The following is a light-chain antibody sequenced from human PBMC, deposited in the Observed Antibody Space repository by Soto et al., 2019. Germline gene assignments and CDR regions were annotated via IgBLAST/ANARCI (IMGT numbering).Light chain of an antibody. CDR3: QSYDDSLSTYV. CDR2: VNN. V-gene: IGLV1-40*01. Sequence: QYVLTQPPSVSGAPGQRVTISCTGSSSSIGAGYHVHWYQQLPGAAPKLLISVNNNRPSGVPDRFSGSRSGTSASLAIAGLQAEDEADYYCQSYDDSLSTYVFGTGTKVTVL. CDR1: SSSIGAGYH. J-gene: IGLJ1*01.